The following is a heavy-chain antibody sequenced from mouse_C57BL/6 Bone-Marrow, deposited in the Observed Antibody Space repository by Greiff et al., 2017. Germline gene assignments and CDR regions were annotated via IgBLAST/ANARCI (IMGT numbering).Heavy chain of an antibody. V-gene: IGHV1-64*01. Sequence: VQLQQPGAELVKPGASVTLSCKASGYTFTSYWMHWVKQRPGQGLEWIGMIHPNSGSTNYNEKFKSKATLTVDKSSSTAYMQLSSLTSEDSAVYYFERITTVDAYWGQGTLVTVSA. CDR1: GYTFTSYW. D-gene: IGHD1-1*01. CDR3: ERITTVDAY. J-gene: IGHJ3*01. CDR2: IHPNSGST.